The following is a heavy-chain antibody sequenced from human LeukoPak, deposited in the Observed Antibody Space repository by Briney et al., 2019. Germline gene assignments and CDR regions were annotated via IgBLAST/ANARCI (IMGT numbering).Heavy chain of an antibody. CDR2: IRIDGDT. V-gene: IGHV3-74*01. Sequence: GGSLRLSCAASGFTFSNYWMNWVRQAPGKGLVWVSRIRIDGDTSYADSVRGRFTISRDNSRNTLYLQMNSLRVEDTGVYYCARDARVGDPFDYWGQGTLVTVSS. CDR1: GFTFSNYW. J-gene: IGHJ4*02. CDR3: ARDARVGDPFDY. D-gene: IGHD4-17*01.